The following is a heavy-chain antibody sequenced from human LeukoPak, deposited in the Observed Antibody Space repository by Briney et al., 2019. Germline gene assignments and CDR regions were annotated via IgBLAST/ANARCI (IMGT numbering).Heavy chain of an antibody. CDR3: ARGEGVVIITGADHYYGMAV. CDR2: IIPIFGRA. J-gene: IGHJ6*02. Sequence: AVKVSCKASGCTFSSYAFSWVRQAPGQGLGWVGGIIPIFGRANSAQKFQGRVTITADESTSTAYMALSSLRSEHTAVYYCARGEGVVIITGADHYYGMAVWGQGTTVTVSS. CDR1: GCTFSSYA. V-gene: IGHV1-69*01. D-gene: IGHD3-9*01.